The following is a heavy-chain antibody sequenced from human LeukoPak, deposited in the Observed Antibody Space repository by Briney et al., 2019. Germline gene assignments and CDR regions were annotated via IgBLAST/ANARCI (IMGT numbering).Heavy chain of an antibody. CDR3: TTATELIVATIPDY. V-gene: IGHV3-15*01. CDR2: IKTKTDGAAT. Sequence: KPEGSLTLSCAASGFTFSDVWMTWVRQAPGKGMEWVGRIKTKTDGAATDYAAPVKGRFTILRDDSENMLYLQMKSLKTEDTALYYCTTATELIVATIPDYWGQGTLVTVSS. CDR1: GFTFSDVW. J-gene: IGHJ4*02. D-gene: IGHD5-12*01.